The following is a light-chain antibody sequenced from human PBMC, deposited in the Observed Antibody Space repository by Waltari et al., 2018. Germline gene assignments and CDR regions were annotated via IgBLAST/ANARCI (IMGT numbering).Light chain of an antibody. CDR3: SSYTSTYTRV. CDR1: SSDIGANNY. J-gene: IGLJ3*02. V-gene: IGLV2-14*01. CDR2: HVT. Sequence: QSALTQPASVSGSPGQSITISCTGTSSDIGANNYVSWYRQHPGKAPKLILYHVTTRPSGVSNRFSGSKSGNTASLTISGLQAEDEADYCCSSYTSTYTRVFGGGTKLTVL.